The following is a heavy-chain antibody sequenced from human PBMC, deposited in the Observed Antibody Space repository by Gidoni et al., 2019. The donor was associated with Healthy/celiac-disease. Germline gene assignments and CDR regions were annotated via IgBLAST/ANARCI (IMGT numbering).Heavy chain of an antibody. V-gene: IGHV3-30*04. CDR3: ARESNAVVVTALLIDD. CDR1: GFTFSSYA. Sequence: QVQLVESGGGVVQPGRSLRLSCAASGFTFSSYAMHWVRQAPGKGLEWVAVISYDGSNKYYADSVKGRFTISRDNSKNTLYLQMNSLRAEDTAVYDCARESNAVVVTALLIDDWGQGTLVTVSS. CDR2: ISYDGSNK. J-gene: IGHJ4*02. D-gene: IGHD2-21*02.